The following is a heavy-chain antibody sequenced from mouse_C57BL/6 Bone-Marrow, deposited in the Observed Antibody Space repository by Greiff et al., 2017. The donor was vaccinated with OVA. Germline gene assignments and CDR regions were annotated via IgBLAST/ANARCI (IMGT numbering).Heavy chain of an antibody. V-gene: IGHV3-6*01. D-gene: IGHD2-4*01. CDR3: ARRGLLYYDYEAFAY. J-gene: IGHJ3*01. CDR1: GYSITSGYY. CDR2: ISYDGSN. Sequence: VQLQQSGPGLVKPSQSLSLTCSVTGYSITSGYYWNWIRQFPGNKLEWMGYISYDGSNNYNPSLKNRISITRDTSKNQFFLKLNSVTTEDTATYYCARRGLLYYDYEAFAYWGQGTLVTVSA.